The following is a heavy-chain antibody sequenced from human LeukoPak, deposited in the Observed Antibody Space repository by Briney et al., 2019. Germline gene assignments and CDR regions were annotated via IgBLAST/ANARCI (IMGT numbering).Heavy chain of an antibody. CDR3: AKDRPEYYDILTGYFDY. CDR1: GFTFSSYG. Sequence: RSLRLSCAASGFTFSSYGMHWVRQAPGKGLEWVAVISYDGSNKYYADSVKGRFTTSRDNSKNTLYLQMNSLRAEDTAVYYCAKDRPEYYDILTGYFDYWGQGTLVTVSS. J-gene: IGHJ4*02. D-gene: IGHD3-9*01. V-gene: IGHV3-30*18. CDR2: ISYDGSNK.